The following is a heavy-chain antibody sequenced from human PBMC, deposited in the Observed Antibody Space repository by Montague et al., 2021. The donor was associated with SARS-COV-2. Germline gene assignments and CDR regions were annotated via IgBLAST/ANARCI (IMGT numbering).Heavy chain of an antibody. V-gene: IGHV4-59*02. CDR1: GGSVSSYY. CDR3: ARAGGFYDYWSGYSSSAGFFDP. D-gene: IGHD3-3*01. Sequence: SETLSLTCTVSGGSVSSYYWSWIRRSPGKGLQWLGYIYYSGSTDYNPSLKSRVTMSVDTSKNQLSLRLNSVTTADTAVYFCARAGGFYDYWSGYSSSAGFFDPWGQGILVTVSS. CDR2: IYYSGST. J-gene: IGHJ5*02.